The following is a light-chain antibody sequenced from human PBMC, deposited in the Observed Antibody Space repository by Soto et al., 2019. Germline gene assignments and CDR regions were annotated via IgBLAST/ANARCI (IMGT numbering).Light chain of an antibody. CDR2: DTS. CDR3: QQAKSFPLT. Sequence: DIPMTQSPSSVSASVGDRVTIPCRASQDINNWAVWYQQKAGKAPRLLIYDTSMLQSGVPSRFSGSGFGTDFTLTISSLQPEDIAIYYWQQAKSFPLTFGGGTKVEIK. CDR1: QDINNW. V-gene: IGKV1-12*01. J-gene: IGKJ4*01.